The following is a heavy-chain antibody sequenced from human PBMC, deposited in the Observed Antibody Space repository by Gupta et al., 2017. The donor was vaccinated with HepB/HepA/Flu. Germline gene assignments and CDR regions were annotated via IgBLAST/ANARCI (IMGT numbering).Heavy chain of an antibody. D-gene: IGHD1-26*01. CDR3: ASPGGSGSSPFDY. CDR1: GFTFSSYA. V-gene: IGHV3-23*01. J-gene: IGHJ4*02. Sequence: EVQLLESGGGLVQPGGSLRLSCAASGFTFSSYAMSWVRQAPGKGLEGVSAISGSGGSTYYADAVKGRFTISRDNAKNTLYLQMNSLRAEDTAVYYCASPGGSGSSPFDYWGQGTLVTVSS. CDR2: ISGSGGST.